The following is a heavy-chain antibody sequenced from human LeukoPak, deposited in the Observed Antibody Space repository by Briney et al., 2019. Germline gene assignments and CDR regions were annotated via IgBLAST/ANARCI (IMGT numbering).Heavy chain of an antibody. CDR2: INPNSGGT. D-gene: IGHD1-26*01. Sequence: ASVKVSCKASGYTFTGYYMHWVRQAPGQGLEWMGRINPNSGGTNYAQKFQGRVTMTRDTPISTAYMELSRLRSDDTAVYYCARDIGAGAWGDFDYWGQGTLVTVSS. CDR1: GYTFTGYY. V-gene: IGHV1-2*06. CDR3: ARDIGAGAWGDFDY. J-gene: IGHJ4*02.